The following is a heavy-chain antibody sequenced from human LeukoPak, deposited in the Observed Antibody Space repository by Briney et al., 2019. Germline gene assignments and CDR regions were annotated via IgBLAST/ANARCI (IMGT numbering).Heavy chain of an antibody. D-gene: IGHD3-22*01. J-gene: IGHJ3*02. CDR1: GYSFTSYW. V-gene: IGHV5-51*01. CDR3: ARTMIVVVPGSAFDI. Sequence: GESLKISCKGSGYSFTSYWIGWVRQMPGKGLEWMGIIYPGDSDTRYSPSFEGQVTISADKSINTAYLQWSSLKASETAMYYCARTMIVVVPGSAFDIWGQGTMVTVSS. CDR2: IYPGDSDT.